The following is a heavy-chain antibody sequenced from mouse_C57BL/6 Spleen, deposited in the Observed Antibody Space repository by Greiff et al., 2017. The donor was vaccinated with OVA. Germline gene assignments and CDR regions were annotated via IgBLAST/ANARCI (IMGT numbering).Heavy chain of an antibody. CDR2: INPSNGGT. V-gene: IGHV1-53*01. CDR1: GYTFTSYW. Sequence: QVHVKQPGTELVKPGASVKLSCKASGYTFTSYWMHWVKQRPGQGLEWIGNINPSNGGTNYNEKFKSKATLTVDKSSSTAYMQLSSLTSEDSAVYYCARKTYYGSSYPYYYAMDYWGQGTSVTVSS. D-gene: IGHD1-1*01. J-gene: IGHJ4*01. CDR3: ARKTYYGSSYPYYYAMDY.